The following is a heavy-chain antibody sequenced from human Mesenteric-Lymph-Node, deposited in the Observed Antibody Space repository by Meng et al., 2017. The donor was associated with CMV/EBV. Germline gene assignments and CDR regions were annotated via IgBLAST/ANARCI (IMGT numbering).Heavy chain of an antibody. J-gene: IGHJ5*02. CDR1: GGSISYSSYY. CDR2: IYFSGST. D-gene: IGHD6-13*01. CDR3: ARGRDAGYTNSGGWFDP. V-gene: IGHV4-39*07. Sequence: SETLSLTCTVSGGSISYSSYYWGWIRQPPGTGLEWIGSIYFSGSTHYNPSLKSRVTISVDTSKNQFSLRLRSVTAADTALYYCARGRDAGYTNSGGWFDPWGQATLVTVSS.